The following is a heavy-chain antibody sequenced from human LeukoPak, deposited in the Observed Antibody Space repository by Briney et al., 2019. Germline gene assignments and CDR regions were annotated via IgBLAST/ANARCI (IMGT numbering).Heavy chain of an antibody. D-gene: IGHD4-23*01. J-gene: IGHJ5*02. CDR3: ARLLGGGGKANNWFDP. Sequence: PGESLKISCKGSGYSFTSYWIGWVRQMPGKGLEWMGIIYPGDSDTRYSPSFQGQVTISADKSISTAYLQWSSLKASNTAMYYCARLLGGGGKANNWFDPWGQGTLVTVSS. CDR2: IYPGDSDT. V-gene: IGHV5-51*01. CDR1: GYSFTSYW.